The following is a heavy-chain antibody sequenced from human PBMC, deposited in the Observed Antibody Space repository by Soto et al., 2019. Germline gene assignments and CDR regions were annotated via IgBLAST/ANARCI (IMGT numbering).Heavy chain of an antibody. V-gene: IGHV1-58*02. Sequence: QMQLVQSGPEVKKPGTSVKVSCKASGFTFTSSAMQWVRQARGQRLEWIGWIVVGSGNTNYAQKFQERVTITRDMSTSTAYRELSSLRSEDTAVYYCAADFAYGDGSYWYFDLWGRGTLVTVSS. CDR3: AADFAYGDGSYWYFDL. J-gene: IGHJ2*01. CDR2: IVVGSGNT. D-gene: IGHD4-17*01. CDR1: GFTFTSSA.